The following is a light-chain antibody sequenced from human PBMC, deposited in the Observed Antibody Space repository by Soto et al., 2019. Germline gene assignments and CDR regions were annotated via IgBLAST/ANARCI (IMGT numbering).Light chain of an antibody. V-gene: IGLV2-8*01. Sequence: QSFLTQPPSASGSPGQSVSISCSGGSSDVGGSKYVSWYQVKPGKAPKLIIYEVNRRPEGAPYRFSGSKSGNTDSLTVSGLQAEDEGDYYCFSYADSNNFVFGSGTKVTVL. CDR1: SSDVGGSKY. J-gene: IGLJ1*01. CDR3: FSYADSNNFV. CDR2: EVN.